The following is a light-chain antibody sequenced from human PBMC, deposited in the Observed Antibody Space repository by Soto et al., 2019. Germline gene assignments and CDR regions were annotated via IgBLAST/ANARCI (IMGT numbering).Light chain of an antibody. CDR3: AVWDDSLNGHV. Sequence: QYVLTQPPSASGTPGQTVTISCYGSSSNIGTSPVHWYKHLPGTAPKPLIYTNDQRPSGVPDRFSGSKSGTSASLAISGLQSEDEADYYCAVWDDSLNGHVFGAGTKVTVL. J-gene: IGLJ1*01. CDR2: TND. CDR1: SSNIGTSP. V-gene: IGLV1-44*01.